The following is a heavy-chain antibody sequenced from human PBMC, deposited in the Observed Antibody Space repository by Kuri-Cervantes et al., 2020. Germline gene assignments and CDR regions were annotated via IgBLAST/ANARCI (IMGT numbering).Heavy chain of an antibody. J-gene: IGHJ6*03. CDR2: IYHSGST. CDR1: GDSISSNNW. Sequence: GSLRLSCVVSGDSISSNNWWSWVRQPPGKGLEWIGEIYHSGSTNYNPSLKSRVTISVDKSKNQFSLKVRSVTAADTAVYYCARQTGEGGRRYYSYIDVWGKGTTVTVSS. CDR3: ARQTGEGGRRYYSYIDV. D-gene: IGHD7-27*01. V-gene: IGHV4-4*02.